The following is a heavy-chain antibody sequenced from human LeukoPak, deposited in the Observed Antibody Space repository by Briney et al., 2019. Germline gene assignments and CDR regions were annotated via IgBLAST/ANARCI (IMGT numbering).Heavy chain of an antibody. CDR3: AKDIGDSGSFDY. CDR1: GFTFDDYT. D-gene: IGHD1-26*01. CDR2: ISWDGGST. Sequence: GGSLRLSCAASGFTFDDYTMHWVRQAPGKGLEWVSLISWDGGSTYYADSVKGRFTISRDNSKNSLYLQMNSLRTEDTALYYCAKDIGDSGSFDYWGQGTLVTVSS. V-gene: IGHV3-43*01. J-gene: IGHJ4*02.